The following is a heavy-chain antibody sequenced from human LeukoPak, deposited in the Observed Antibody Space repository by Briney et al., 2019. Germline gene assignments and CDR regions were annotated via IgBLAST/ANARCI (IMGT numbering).Heavy chain of an antibody. Sequence: GGSLRLSCAASRFTFSSYAMSWVRLAPGKGLEWVSGISGSGVSTYYADSVKGRFTISRDNSKNTLYLQMNSLRAEDTAEYYCAKARVGQWLGDFDYWGQGTLVTVSS. CDR3: AKARVGQWLGDFDY. J-gene: IGHJ4*02. CDR1: RFTFSSYA. V-gene: IGHV3-23*01. D-gene: IGHD6-19*01. CDR2: ISGSGVST.